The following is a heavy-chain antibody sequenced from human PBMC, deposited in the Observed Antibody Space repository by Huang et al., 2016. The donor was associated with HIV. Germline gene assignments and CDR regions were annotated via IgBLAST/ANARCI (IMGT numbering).Heavy chain of an antibody. J-gene: IGHJ3*02. CDR2: IRSKIRGYPN. Sequence: EVQLVESGGGLVQPGGSLKLSCAASGFTLSGSALHWVRQASGGGLQWVGRIRSKIRGYPNVDSASVKGRLTISRDDSKNTAYLQMNSLKTEDTAVYYCSRHPFDYYDSTDTGALDIWGQGTMVTVSS. CDR3: SRHPFDYYDSTDTGALDI. D-gene: IGHD3-22*01. CDR1: GFTLSGSA. V-gene: IGHV3-73*02.